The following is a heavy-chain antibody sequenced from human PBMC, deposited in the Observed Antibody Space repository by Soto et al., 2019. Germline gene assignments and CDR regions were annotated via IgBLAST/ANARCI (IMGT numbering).Heavy chain of an antibody. Sequence: XGSLRLACAAAGFTFSSYGMHWVRQAPGKGLEWVAVIWYDGSNKYYADSVKGRFTISRDNSKNTLYLQMNSLRAEDTAVYYCARDKGGYSYGHDAFDIWGQGPMVTVSS. D-gene: IGHD5-18*01. J-gene: IGHJ3*02. CDR1: GFTFSSYG. V-gene: IGHV3-33*01. CDR2: IWYDGSNK. CDR3: ARDKGGYSYGHDAFDI.